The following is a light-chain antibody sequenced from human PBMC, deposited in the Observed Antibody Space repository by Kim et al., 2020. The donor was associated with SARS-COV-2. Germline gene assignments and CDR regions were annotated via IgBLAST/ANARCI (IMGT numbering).Light chain of an antibody. Sequence: APGKTARMTCGGNNIGSKSVPWYQQKPGQAPVLVIYYDSDRPSGIPERFSGSNSGNTATLTISRVEAGDEADYYCQVWDSSSDHVVFGGGTQLTVL. CDR2: YDS. CDR1: NIGSKS. V-gene: IGLV3-21*04. CDR3: QVWDSSSDHVV. J-gene: IGLJ2*01.